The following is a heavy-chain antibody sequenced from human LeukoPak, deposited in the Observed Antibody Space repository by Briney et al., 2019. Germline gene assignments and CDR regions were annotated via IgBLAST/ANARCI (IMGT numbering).Heavy chain of an antibody. CDR2: INPDSGGT. Sequence: GASVKVSCKASVYTFTHYYIHWVRQAPGQGLEWMGWINPDSGGTKNAKKFQGRVTMTRDTSITTAYMELSRQRSDDTAVYYCARDRGYRRGGLYYHYYGVDVWGQGTTVTVSS. D-gene: IGHD1-1*01. J-gene: IGHJ6*02. CDR3: ARDRGYRRGGLYYHYYGVDV. CDR1: VYTFTHYY. V-gene: IGHV1-2*02.